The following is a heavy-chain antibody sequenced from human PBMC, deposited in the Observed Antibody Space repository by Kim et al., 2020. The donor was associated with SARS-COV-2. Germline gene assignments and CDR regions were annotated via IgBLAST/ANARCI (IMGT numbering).Heavy chain of an antibody. CDR1: GFTFSSYG. CDR3: ARIPRYCSSTSCYTYYYYGMDV. D-gene: IGHD2-2*02. CDR2: IWYDGSNK. J-gene: IGHJ6*02. Sequence: GGSLRLSCAASGFTFSSYGMHWVRQAPGKGLEWVAVIWYDGSNKYYADSVKGRFTISRDNSKNTLYLQMNSLRAEDTAVYYCARIPRYCSSTSCYTYYYYGMDVWGQGTTVTVSS. V-gene: IGHV3-33*01.